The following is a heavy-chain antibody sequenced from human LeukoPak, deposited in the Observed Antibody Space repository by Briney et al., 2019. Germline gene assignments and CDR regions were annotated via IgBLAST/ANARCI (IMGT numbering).Heavy chain of an antibody. D-gene: IGHD3-10*01. CDR1: GGSISSYY. CDR2: IYYSGST. Sequence: TSETLSLTCTVSGGSISSYYWSWIRQPPGEGLEWIGYIYYSGSTNYNPSLKSRVTISVDTSKNQFSLKLSSVTAGVTAVYYCAGGEYGEFDYWGQGTLVTVSS. CDR3: AGGEYGEFDY. V-gene: IGHV4-59*01. J-gene: IGHJ4*02.